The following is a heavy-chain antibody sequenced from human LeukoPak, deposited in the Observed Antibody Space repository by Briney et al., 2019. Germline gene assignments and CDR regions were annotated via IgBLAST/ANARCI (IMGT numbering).Heavy chain of an antibody. J-gene: IGHJ4*02. V-gene: IGHV4-59*01. Sequence: ESGPVLVKPSETLSLTCTVSGASISTFYWSWLRQPPGKGLEWIGYLYFSGSTNYNPSLKSRVTISSDTSKNQLSLRLSSVTAADTAVYYCARAGGGWSFDYLGQGTLVTVSS. CDR2: LYFSGST. D-gene: IGHD6-19*01. CDR1: GASISTFY. CDR3: ARAGGGWSFDY.